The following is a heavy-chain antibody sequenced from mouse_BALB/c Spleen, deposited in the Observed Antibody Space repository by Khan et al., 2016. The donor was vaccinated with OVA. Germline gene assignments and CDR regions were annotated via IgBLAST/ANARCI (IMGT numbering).Heavy chain of an antibody. V-gene: IGHV5-6*02. J-gene: IGHJ3*01. Sequence: EVKLVESGGDLVKPGGSLKLSRAASGFTFSSYSMSWVRQTPDKRLEWVASISSGGDYTYYPDSVKGRFTISRDNAKNTLYLQVSDLKSEDTAMYYCADHLTGSFAYWGQGTLVTVSA. CDR2: ISSGGDYT. CDR3: ADHLTGSFAY. CDR1: GFTFSSYS. D-gene: IGHD4-1*01.